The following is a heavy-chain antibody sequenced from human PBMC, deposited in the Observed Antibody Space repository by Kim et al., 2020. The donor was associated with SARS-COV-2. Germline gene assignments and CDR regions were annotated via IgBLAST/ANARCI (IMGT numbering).Heavy chain of an antibody. V-gene: IGHV1-69*13. CDR2: IIPIFGTA. Sequence: SVKVSCKASGGTFSSYAISWVRQAPGQGLEWMGGIIPIFGTANYAQKFQGRVTITADESTSTAYMELSSLRSEDTAVYYCARGNVDVDWLLYRGFDYWGQGTLVTVSS. D-gene: IGHD3-9*01. CDR3: ARGNVDVDWLLYRGFDY. J-gene: IGHJ4*02. CDR1: GGTFSSYA.